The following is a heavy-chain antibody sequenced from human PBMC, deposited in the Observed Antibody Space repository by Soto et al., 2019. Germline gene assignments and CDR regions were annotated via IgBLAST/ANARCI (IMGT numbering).Heavy chain of an antibody. Sequence: PGGSLRLSCAASGFTFSSYAMHWVRQAPGKGLEYVSCITSSGGNTDYAGSVKGRFTISRDNAKNPLYLQMDSLRAEDTAVYYCARDLGNGPTPWGQGTLVTVSS. J-gene: IGHJ5*02. V-gene: IGHV3-64*04. CDR3: ARDLGNGPTP. CDR2: ITSSGGNT. D-gene: IGHD1-1*01. CDR1: GFTFSSYA.